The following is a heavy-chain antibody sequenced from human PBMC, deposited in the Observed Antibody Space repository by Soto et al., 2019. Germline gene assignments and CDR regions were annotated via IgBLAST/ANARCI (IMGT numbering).Heavy chain of an antibody. CDR1: GFTFSSYG. CDR2: IWFDGSNK. Sequence: QVQLVESGGGVVQTGRSLRLSCAASGFTFSSYGMHWVRQDPGKGLEWEAVIWFDGSNKFYADSVKGRFTISRDNSKNTVSLQMNSLRDEDSAAYYCATTGPYWGQGTLVTVSS. CDR3: ATTGPY. V-gene: IGHV3-33*01. J-gene: IGHJ4*02.